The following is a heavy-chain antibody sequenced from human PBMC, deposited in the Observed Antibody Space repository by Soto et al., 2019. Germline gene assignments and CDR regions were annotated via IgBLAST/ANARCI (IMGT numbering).Heavy chain of an antibody. CDR1: GGTFSSYA. CDR2: IIPIFGTA. D-gene: IGHD6-19*01. V-gene: IGHV1-69*13. J-gene: IGHJ6*02. CDR3: ARSRSGWYGGVRAVGYYYYGMDV. Sequence: ASVKVSCKASGGTFSSYAISWVRQAPGQGLEWMGGIIPIFGTANYAQKFQGRVTITADESTSTAYMELSSLRSEDTAVYYCARSRSGWYGGVRAVGYYYYGMDVWGQGTTVTVSS.